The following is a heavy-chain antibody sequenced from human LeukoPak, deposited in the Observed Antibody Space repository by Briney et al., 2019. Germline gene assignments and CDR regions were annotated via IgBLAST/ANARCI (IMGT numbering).Heavy chain of an antibody. CDR3: ARDPVVVPAASWFDP. Sequence: SETLSLTCTVSGGSITSYYWSWIRQPPGKGLEWIGYMYYSGSTNYNPSLKSRVTMSVDTSKNQFSLKLSSVTAADTAVYYCARDPVVVPAASWFDPWGQGTLVTVSS. CDR2: MYYSGST. V-gene: IGHV4-59*12. D-gene: IGHD2-2*01. CDR1: GGSITSYY. J-gene: IGHJ5*02.